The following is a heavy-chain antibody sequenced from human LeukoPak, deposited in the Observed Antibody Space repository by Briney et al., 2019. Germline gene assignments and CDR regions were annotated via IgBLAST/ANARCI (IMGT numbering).Heavy chain of an antibody. V-gene: IGHV1-46*01. Sequence: ASVKVSCKASGYTFTSYYMHWVRQAPGQGLEWMGIINPSGGSTSYAQKFQGRVTMTRDTSTSTVYMELSSLRSEDTAVHYCARDPRGKDIVVVPAAPGMDYWGQGTLVTVSS. CDR1: GYTFTSYY. D-gene: IGHD2-2*01. CDR2: INPSGGST. CDR3: ARDPRGKDIVVVPAAPGMDY. J-gene: IGHJ4*02.